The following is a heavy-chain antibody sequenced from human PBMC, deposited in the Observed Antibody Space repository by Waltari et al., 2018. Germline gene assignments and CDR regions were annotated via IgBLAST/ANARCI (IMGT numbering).Heavy chain of an antibody. CDR3: ARQDIVVVVAATPVAFDI. CDR1: GGSISSSSYY. Sequence: QLQLQESGPGLVKPSETLSLTCTVSGGSISSSSYYWGWIRQPPGKGLGWIGSIYYSGGTYSNPSLRSRVTISVDTSKNQFSLKLSSVTAADTAVYYCARQDIVVVVAATPVAFDIWGQGTMVTVSS. J-gene: IGHJ3*02. V-gene: IGHV4-39*01. CDR2: IYYSGGT. D-gene: IGHD2-15*01.